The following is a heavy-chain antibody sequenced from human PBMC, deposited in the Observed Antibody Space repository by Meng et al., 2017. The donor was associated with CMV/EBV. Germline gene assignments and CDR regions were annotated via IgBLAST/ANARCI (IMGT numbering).Heavy chain of an antibody. CDR1: GFTFSSYG. J-gene: IGHJ4*02. V-gene: IGHV3-30*02. Sequence: GESLKISCAASGFTFSSYGMHWVRQAPGKGLEWVAFIRYDGSNKYYADSVKGRFTISRDNSKNTLYLQMNSLRAEDTAVYYCAKDLYYYDSSGPFDYWGQGTLVTVS. D-gene: IGHD3-22*01. CDR2: IRYDGSNK. CDR3: AKDLYYYDSSGPFDY.